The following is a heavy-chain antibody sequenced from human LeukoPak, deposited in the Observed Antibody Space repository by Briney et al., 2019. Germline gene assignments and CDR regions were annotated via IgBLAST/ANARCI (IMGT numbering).Heavy chain of an antibody. V-gene: IGHV3-33*01. J-gene: IGHJ4*02. D-gene: IGHD3-22*01. Sequence: GRSLRLSCAASGFTFSSYGMHWVRQAPGKGLEWVAVIWYDGSNKYYADSVKGRFTISRDNSKNTLYLQMNSLRAEDTAVYYCAGDLKIVGSLFDYWGQGTLVTVSS. CDR1: GFTFSSYG. CDR2: IWYDGSNK. CDR3: AGDLKIVGSLFDY.